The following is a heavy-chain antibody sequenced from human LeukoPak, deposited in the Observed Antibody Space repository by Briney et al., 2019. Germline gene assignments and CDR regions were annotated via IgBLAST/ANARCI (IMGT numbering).Heavy chain of an antibody. CDR1: GYTFTGYY. J-gene: IGHJ5*02. V-gene: IGHV1-2*02. CDR2: INPNSGGT. Sequence: VASVKVSCKASGYTFTGYYMHWVRQAPGQGLEWMGWINPNSGGTNYAQKFQGRVTMTRDTSISTAYMELSRLRSDDTAVYYCARALTAEELRFLEWLPGNGFDPWGQGTLVTVSS. CDR3: ARALTAEELRFLEWLPGNGFDP. D-gene: IGHD3-3*01.